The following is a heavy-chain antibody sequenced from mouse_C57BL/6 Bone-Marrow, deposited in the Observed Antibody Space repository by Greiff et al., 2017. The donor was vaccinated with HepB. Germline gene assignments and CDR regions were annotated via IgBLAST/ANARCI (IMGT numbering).Heavy chain of an antibody. CDR3: ARIFITTVVAPYYYAMDY. CDR2: IDPEDGET. CDR1: GFNIKDYY. D-gene: IGHD1-1*01. J-gene: IGHJ4*01. V-gene: IGHV14-2*01. Sequence: EVKLMESGAELVKPGASVKLSCTASGFNIKDYYMHWVKQRTEQGLEWIGRIDPEDGETKYAPKFQGKATITADTSSNTAYLQLSSLTSEDTAVYYCARIFITTVVAPYYYAMDYWGQGTSVTVSS.